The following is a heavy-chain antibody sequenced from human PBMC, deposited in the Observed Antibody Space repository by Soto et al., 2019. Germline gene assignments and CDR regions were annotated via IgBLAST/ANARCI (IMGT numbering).Heavy chain of an antibody. J-gene: IGHJ4*01. D-gene: IGHD2-2*02. CDR2: ISYDGSNK. V-gene: IGHV3-30*18. CDR1: GFTFSSYG. Sequence: GGSLRLSCAASGFTFSSYGMHWVRQAPGKGLGWVAVISYDGSNKYYADSVKGRFTISRDNSKNTLYLQMNSLRVEDTAVYYCAKDLGYCSSTSSYRNEYWGQRNLVNVSS. CDR3: AKDLGYCSSTSSYRNEY.